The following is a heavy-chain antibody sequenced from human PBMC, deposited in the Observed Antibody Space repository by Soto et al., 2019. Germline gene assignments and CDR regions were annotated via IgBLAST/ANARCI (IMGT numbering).Heavy chain of an antibody. Sequence: SETLSLTCAVSGGSISSGGYSWSWIRQPPGKGQEWIGYIYHSGSTNYNPSLKSRVTISVDTSKNQFSLRLSSVTAADTAVYYCARLPDYSNYGGYYYYYYMDVWGKGTTVTVS. D-gene: IGHD4-4*01. CDR3: ARLPDYSNYGGYYYYYYMDV. J-gene: IGHJ6*03. V-gene: IGHV4-30-2*01. CDR2: IYHSGST. CDR1: GGSISSGGYS.